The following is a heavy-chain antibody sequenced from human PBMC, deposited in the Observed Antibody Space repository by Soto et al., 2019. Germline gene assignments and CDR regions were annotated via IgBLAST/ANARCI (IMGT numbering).Heavy chain of an antibody. D-gene: IGHD2-2*01. CDR1: GFTFSSYA. CDR2: ISYDCNNK. Sequence: QVQLVESGGGVVQPVSSLRISCAASGFTFSSYAMNWVRQAPGKGLEWVALISYDCNNKYYADSVKGRFTISRDSSKNTLYLQMNSLRDADTAFYYCGRCSSTSCHLGSDYWGQGNLVTVSS. CDR3: GRCSSTSCHLGSDY. V-gene: IGHV3-30-3*01. J-gene: IGHJ4*02.